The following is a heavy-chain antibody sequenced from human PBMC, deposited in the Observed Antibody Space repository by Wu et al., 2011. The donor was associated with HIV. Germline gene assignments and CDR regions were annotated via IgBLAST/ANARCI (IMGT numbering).Heavy chain of an antibody. CDR1: VTPLPAMA. D-gene: IGHD6-13*01. V-gene: IGHV1-18*01. Sequence: QIQLVQSGAEVKKPGASVKSPARLLVTPLPAMASAGCDRPLDKGLSGWDGSPLTMVTQNYAQKLQGRVTMTTDTSTSTAYMELRSLTSDDTAVYYCARAHPGSSWKMGFDYWGPGNPGHRLL. CDR3: ARAHPGSSWKMGFDY. CDR2: SPLTMVT. J-gene: IGHJ4*02.